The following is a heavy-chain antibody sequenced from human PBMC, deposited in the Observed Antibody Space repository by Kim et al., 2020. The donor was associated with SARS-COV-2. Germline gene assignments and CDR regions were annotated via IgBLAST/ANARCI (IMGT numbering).Heavy chain of an antibody. CDR2: ISYDGSNK. V-gene: IGHV3-33*05. D-gene: IGHD6-19*01. J-gene: IGHJ4*02. CDR3: ARDNYSKQWLACPPYY. CDR1: GFTFSSYG. Sequence: GGSLRLSCAASGFTFSSYGMHWVRQAPGKGLEWVAVISYDGSNKYYADSVKGRFTISRDNSKNTLYLQMNSLRAEDTAVYYCARDNYSKQWLACPPYYWGQGTLVTVSS.